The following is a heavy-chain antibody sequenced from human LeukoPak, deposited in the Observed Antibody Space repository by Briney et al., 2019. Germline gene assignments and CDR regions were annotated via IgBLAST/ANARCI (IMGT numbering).Heavy chain of an antibody. CDR2: IHHDGSNK. Sequence: PGGSLRLSCAASGFTFSSYGMHWVRQAPGKGLDWVAFIHHDGSNKYYADSVRGRFTISRDNSKNTLYLQMNSLRAEDTAVYYCARKAGYYYGSGDYWGQGTLVTVSS. J-gene: IGHJ4*02. CDR1: GFTFSSYG. V-gene: IGHV3-30*02. CDR3: ARKAGYYYGSGDY. D-gene: IGHD3-10*01.